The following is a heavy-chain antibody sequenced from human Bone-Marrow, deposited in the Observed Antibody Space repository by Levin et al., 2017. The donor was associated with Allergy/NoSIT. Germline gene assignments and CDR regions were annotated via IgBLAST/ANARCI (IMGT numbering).Heavy chain of an antibody. D-gene: IGHD3-9*01. CDR2: IYQSGTT. Sequence: MAGGSLRLSCAVSGGSISSSNWWSWVRQPPGKGLEWIGEIYQSGTTNYNPSLKSRVTISVDKSKNQFSLKLSSVTAADTAVYYCARVDTLYYYAIDVWGQGTTVTVSS. CDR1: GGSISSSNW. J-gene: IGHJ6*02. V-gene: IGHV4-4*02. CDR3: ARVDTLYYYAIDV.